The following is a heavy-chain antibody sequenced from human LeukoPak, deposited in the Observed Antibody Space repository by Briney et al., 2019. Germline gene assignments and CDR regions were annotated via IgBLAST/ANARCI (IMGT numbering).Heavy chain of an antibody. V-gene: IGHV4-39*01. Sequence: KSSETLSLTCTVSGGSITNDNYYWAWIRQPPGKGLEWIGSIYYSGTTYDNPTLKSRVTISVDTSKNQFSLKLSSVTAADTAVYYCAIGWYFDLWGRGTLVTVSS. CDR3: AIGWYFDL. CDR2: IYYSGTT. J-gene: IGHJ2*01. CDR1: GGSITNDNYY.